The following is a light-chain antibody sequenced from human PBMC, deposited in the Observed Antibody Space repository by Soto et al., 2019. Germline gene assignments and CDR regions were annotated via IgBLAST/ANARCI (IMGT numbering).Light chain of an antibody. V-gene: IGKV3-20*01. Sequence: EIVLTQSPGTLSLSPGERATLSRRASQSVSSNYLAWYQQRPGQAPRVLIYGASSRATGIPDRFSGSGSGTDFTLTISRLEPEDFAVYFCHHYGNSPPNTFGQGTKVDIK. J-gene: IGKJ2*01. CDR1: QSVSSNY. CDR2: GAS. CDR3: HHYGNSPPNT.